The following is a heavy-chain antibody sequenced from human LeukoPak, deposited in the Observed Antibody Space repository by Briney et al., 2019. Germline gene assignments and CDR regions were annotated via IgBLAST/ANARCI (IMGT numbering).Heavy chain of an antibody. CDR1: GFTFSSYA. CDR2: ISGSGGST. D-gene: IGHD2-15*01. Sequence: GGSLRLSCAASGFTFSSYAMSWVRQAPGKGLEWVSAISGSGGSTYYADSVKGRFTISRDNSKNTLYLQMNSLRAEDTAVYYCTKDLSHCSGGSCYSEAFDYWGQGTLVTVSS. J-gene: IGHJ4*02. V-gene: IGHV3-23*01. CDR3: TKDLSHCSGGSCYSEAFDY.